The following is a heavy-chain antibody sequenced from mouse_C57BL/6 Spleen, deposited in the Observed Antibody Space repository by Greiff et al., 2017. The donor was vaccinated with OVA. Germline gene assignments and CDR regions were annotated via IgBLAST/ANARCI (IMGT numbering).Heavy chain of an antibody. J-gene: IGHJ2*01. CDR1: GYSITSGYY. D-gene: IGHD4-1*01. CDR3: ARDLGVGYFDY. CDR2: ISYDGSN. V-gene: IGHV3-6*01. Sequence: ESGPGLVKPSQSLSLTCSVTGYSITSGYYWNWIRQFPGNKLEWMGYISYDGSNNYNPSLKNRISITRDTSKNQFFLKLNSVTTEDTATYYCARDLGVGYFDYWGQGTTLTVSS.